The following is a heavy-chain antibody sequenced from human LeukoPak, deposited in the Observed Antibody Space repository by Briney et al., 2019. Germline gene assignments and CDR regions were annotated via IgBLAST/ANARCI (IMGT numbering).Heavy chain of an antibody. CDR1: GFSFRSYA. V-gene: IGHV3-64*02. Sequence: GGSLRLSCTASGFSFRSYAMHGVRQAPGKGREYVSAISRSGNTTYYADFVKGRFIVSRDNSKKTLFLQMSDLRPEDTAVYYCATPGSTWGQGSMVTVSS. CDR3: ATPGST. J-gene: IGHJ5*02. CDR2: ISRSGNTT.